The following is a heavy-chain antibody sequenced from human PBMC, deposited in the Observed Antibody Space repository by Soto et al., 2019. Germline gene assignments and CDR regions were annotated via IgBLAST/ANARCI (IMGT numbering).Heavy chain of an antibody. CDR3: AKGGSGWYKNYFDY. CDR1: GFTFSNYA. J-gene: IGHJ4*02. CDR2: ISTTGGST. V-gene: IGHV3-23*01. Sequence: GGSLRLSCTTSGFTFSNYAMTWVRQAPGKGLEWVSSISTTGGSTYYADSVKGRFTISRDNSKNTLYLQMNSLRADDTAVYYCAKGGSGWYKNYFDYWGSGTLVTVSS. D-gene: IGHD6-19*01.